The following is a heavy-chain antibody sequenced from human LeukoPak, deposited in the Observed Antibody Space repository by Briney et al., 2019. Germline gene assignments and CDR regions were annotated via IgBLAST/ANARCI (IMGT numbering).Heavy chain of an antibody. V-gene: IGHV4-34*01. J-gene: IGHJ6*02. Sequence: SETLSLTCAGYGGSFSGYYWSWIRQPPGKGLEWIGEISHSGNTNYNPSLKSRVAISVDTSIHQFSLKLCSVTAADTGVYYCARSPSYVYDLSYGMDVWGQGTTVTVSS. CDR1: GGSFSGYY. CDR2: ISHSGNT. D-gene: IGHD3-3*01. CDR3: ARSPSYVYDLSYGMDV.